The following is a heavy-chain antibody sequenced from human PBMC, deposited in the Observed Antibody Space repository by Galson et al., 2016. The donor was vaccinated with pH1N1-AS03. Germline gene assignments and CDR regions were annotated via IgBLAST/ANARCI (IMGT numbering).Heavy chain of an antibody. Sequence: SLRLSCAASGFIFSNYAMSWVRQAPGKGQEWVSAITSRGSTYYADSVKGRFTISRDNSKNTLYLQMNSLRAEDTAVYYCAKDPIQYGDYVWYFDYWGQGTLVTVSS. CDR3: AKDPIQYGDYVWYFDY. J-gene: IGHJ4*02. D-gene: IGHD4-17*01. V-gene: IGHV3-23*01. CDR1: GFIFSNYA. CDR2: ITSRGST.